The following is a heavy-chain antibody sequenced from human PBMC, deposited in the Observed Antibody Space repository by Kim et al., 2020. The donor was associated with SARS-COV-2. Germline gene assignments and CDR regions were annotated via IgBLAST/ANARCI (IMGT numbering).Heavy chain of an antibody. CDR3: ATPAGGAAAGQAVFDY. V-gene: IGHV3-21*01. J-gene: IGHJ4*02. Sequence: SVKGRFTISRDNAKNSLYRQMNSLRAEDTAVYYCATPAGGAAAGQAVFDYWGQGTLVTVSS. D-gene: IGHD6-13*01.